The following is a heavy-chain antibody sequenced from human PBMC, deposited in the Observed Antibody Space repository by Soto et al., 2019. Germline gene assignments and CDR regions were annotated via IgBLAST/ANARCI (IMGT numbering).Heavy chain of an antibody. CDR1: GGSISSHY. J-gene: IGHJ4*02. CDR3: ARTISGYYFDY. Sequence: LSLTCTVSGGSISSHYWIWIRQPPVKGLEWIGYIYYSGSSNYNPSLKSRVTISLDSSKNQFSLNLSSVTAADTAVYYCARTISGYYFDYWGQGTLVTVSS. D-gene: IGHD3-22*01. V-gene: IGHV4-59*11. CDR2: IYYSGSS.